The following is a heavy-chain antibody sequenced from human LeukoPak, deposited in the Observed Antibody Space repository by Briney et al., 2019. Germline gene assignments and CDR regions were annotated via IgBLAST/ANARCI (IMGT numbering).Heavy chain of an antibody. D-gene: IGHD3-10*01. CDR3: ARDSVWFGELFVYYYYGMDV. V-gene: IGHV3-7*01. CDR1: GFTFSSYW. CDR2: IKQDGSEK. J-gene: IGHJ6*02. Sequence: GGSLRLSCAASGFTFSSYWMSWVRQAPGKGLEWVANIKQDGSEKYYVDSVKGRFTISRDNAKNSLYLQMNSLRAEDTAVYYCARDSVWFGELFVYYYYGMDVWGQGTTVTVSS.